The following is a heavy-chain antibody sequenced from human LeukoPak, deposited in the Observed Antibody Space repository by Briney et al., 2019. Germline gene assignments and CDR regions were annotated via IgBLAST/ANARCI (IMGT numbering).Heavy chain of an antibody. CDR1: GGSFSGYY. D-gene: IGHD3-16*01. CDR2: INHSGST. J-gene: IGHJ2*01. Sequence: PSETLSLTCAVYGGSFSGYYWSWIRQPPGKGLEWIGEINHSGSTNYNPSLKSRVTISVDTSKNQFSLKLSSVTAADTAVYYCARAFGRGPRYFDLWGRGTLVTVSS. CDR3: ARAFGRGPRYFDL. V-gene: IGHV4-34*01.